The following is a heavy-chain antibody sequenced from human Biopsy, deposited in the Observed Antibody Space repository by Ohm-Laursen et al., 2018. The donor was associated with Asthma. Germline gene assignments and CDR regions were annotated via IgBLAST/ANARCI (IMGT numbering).Heavy chain of an antibody. D-gene: IGHD6-19*01. CDR2: ISYDGSSI. J-gene: IGHJ4*02. Sequence: SLRLSCSASRFTYEMHWVRQAPGKGLEWVAVISYDGSSIYYADSVRGRFTISRDNSKNTPSLQMNSLTAEDTAVYYCAKEGVAGTHIEDWGQGTLVTVSS. CDR1: RFTYE. V-gene: IGHV3-30*04. CDR3: AKEGVAGTHIED.